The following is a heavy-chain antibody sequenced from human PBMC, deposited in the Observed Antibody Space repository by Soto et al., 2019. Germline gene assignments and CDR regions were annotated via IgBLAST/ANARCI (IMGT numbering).Heavy chain of an antibody. CDR3: ANGPVREQVRAL. CDR2: ISYDGSNK. V-gene: IGHV3-30*18. J-gene: IGHJ2*01. D-gene: IGHD1-26*01. Sequence: GGSLRLSCAASGFTFSSYGMHWVRQAPGKGLEWVAVISYDGSNKYYADSVKGRFTISRDNSKNTLYLQMNSLRAEDTAVYYCANGPVREQVRALWGRGTRVTVSS. CDR1: GFTFSSYG.